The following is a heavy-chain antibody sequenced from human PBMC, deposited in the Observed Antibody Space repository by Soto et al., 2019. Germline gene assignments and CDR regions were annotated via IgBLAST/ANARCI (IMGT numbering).Heavy chain of an antibody. CDR2: VYNTGST. Sequence: SETLSLTCTVSAGSINSYYWSWIRQPPGKGLEWIGYVYNTGSTNYSPSLKSRVTISADTSKNQFSLKLSSVTAADTAVYYCARGRSSGWLEFDYWGQGTLVTVSS. J-gene: IGHJ4*02. V-gene: IGHV4-59*01. CDR1: AGSINSYY. CDR3: ARGRSSGWLEFDY. D-gene: IGHD6-19*01.